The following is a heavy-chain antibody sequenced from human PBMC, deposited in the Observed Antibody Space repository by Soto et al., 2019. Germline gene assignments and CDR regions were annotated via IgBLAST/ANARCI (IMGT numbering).Heavy chain of an antibody. V-gene: IGHV4-61*08. CDR3: ARDPRTYDNSEN. D-gene: IGHD3-9*01. CDR1: GASVSSGGYF. Sequence: SETLSLTCSVSGASVSSGGYFWTWIRQLPGKGLEWIGEIYHIGITHYNPSLKSRVTISVDKSTNQFSLKLNSVTAADTAVYYCARDPRTYDNSENWGQGILVTVSS. CDR2: IYHIGIT. J-gene: IGHJ4*02.